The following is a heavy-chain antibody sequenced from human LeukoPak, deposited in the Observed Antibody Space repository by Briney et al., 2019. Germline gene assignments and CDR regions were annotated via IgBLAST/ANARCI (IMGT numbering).Heavy chain of an antibody. CDR2: IKEDGSEK. D-gene: IGHD6-13*01. CDR1: GFTFSNCW. Sequence: PGGSLNLSCAASGFTFSNCWMSWVRQAPGKGLEWVANIKEDGSEKYYVDSVKGRFTISRDNARNSLYLQMNSLRAEDTAVYYCASGRQLGYWGQGTLVTVSS. J-gene: IGHJ4*02. CDR3: ASGRQLGY. V-gene: IGHV3-7*01.